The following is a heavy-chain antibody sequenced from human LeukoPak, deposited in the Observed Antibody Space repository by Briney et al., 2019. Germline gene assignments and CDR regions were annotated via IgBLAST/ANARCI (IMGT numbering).Heavy chain of an antibody. Sequence: GGSLRLSCVASGFPFSSYWMTWVRQAPGKGLEWVANIKQDGSKKSYVDSVKGRFTISRDTSKNTLYLQMNSLRAEDTAVYYCARDGGIGLDYWGQGTLVTVSS. V-gene: IGHV3-7*01. J-gene: IGHJ4*02. CDR2: IKQDGSKK. CDR3: ARDGGIGLDY. CDR1: GFPFSSYW. D-gene: IGHD3-16*01.